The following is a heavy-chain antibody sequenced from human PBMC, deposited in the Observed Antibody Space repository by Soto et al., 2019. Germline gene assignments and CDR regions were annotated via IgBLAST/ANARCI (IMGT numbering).Heavy chain of an antibody. CDR2: IKSKRDGGTI. CDR1: GFTFSNDW. V-gene: IGHV3-15*01. CDR3: TRGATSGTFYDY. D-gene: IGHD6-13*01. Sequence: GGSLRLSCADAGFTFSNDWRTWVRQAPGKGLEWIGRIKSKRDGGTIDDAAPVRGRFTISRDDSTNTLYLQMNNLKTEDTAIYYCTRGATSGTFYDYWGQGTLVTVSS. J-gene: IGHJ4*02.